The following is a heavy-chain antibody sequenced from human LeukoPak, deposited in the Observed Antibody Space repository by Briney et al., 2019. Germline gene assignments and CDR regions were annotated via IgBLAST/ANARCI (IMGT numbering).Heavy chain of an antibody. CDR2: IYYSGST. D-gene: IGHD3-10*01. J-gene: IGHJ6*03. CDR3: ARSYGSGSYYMDV. CDR1: GGSIRSSSYN. V-gene: IGHV4-39*07. Sequence: PSETLSLTCTVSGGSIRSSSYNWGWIRQPPGKGLEWIGSIYYSGSTYYNPSLKSRVTISVDTSKNQFSLKLSSVTAADTAVYYCARSYGSGSYYMDVWGKGTTVTVSS.